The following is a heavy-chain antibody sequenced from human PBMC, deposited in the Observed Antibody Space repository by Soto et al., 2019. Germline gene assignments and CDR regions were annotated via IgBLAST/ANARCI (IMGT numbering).Heavy chain of an antibody. J-gene: IGHJ4*02. Sequence: GGSLRLSCAASGFTFSSYGMHWVRQAPGKGLEWVAVISYDGSNKYYADSVKGRFTISRDNSKDTLYLQMNSLRAEDTAVYYCAKDVEAAAGYWGQGTLVTVSS. V-gene: IGHV3-30*18. CDR3: AKDVEAAAGY. D-gene: IGHD6-13*01. CDR2: ISYDGSNK. CDR1: GFTFSSYG.